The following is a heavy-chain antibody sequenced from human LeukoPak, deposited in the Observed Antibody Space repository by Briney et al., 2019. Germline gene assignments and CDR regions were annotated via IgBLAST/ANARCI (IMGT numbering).Heavy chain of an antibody. J-gene: IGHJ4*02. CDR3: ARGVEPLAANTLAY. Sequence: PPGGSLRLSCAASGFTVITNDMTWVRQAPGKGLEWVSVLYSDGNTKYAGSVQGRFTISRDNSKNTLYLEMNSLSPDDTAVYYCARGVEPLAANTLAYWGQGTLVTVSS. CDR2: LYSDGNT. CDR1: GFTVITND. D-gene: IGHD3-16*01. V-gene: IGHV3-53*01.